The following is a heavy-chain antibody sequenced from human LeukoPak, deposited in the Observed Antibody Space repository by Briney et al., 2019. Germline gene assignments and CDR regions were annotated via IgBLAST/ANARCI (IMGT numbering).Heavy chain of an antibody. CDR1: GYTFTGYY. V-gene: IGHV1-2*02. Sequence: ASVKVSCKASGYTFTGYYMHWVRQAPGQGLEWMGWINPNSGGTNYAQKFQGRVTLTEDTSTDTAYMELSSLRSEDTAVYYCATGLRWELLAGFDYWGQGTLVTVSS. J-gene: IGHJ4*02. CDR2: INPNSGGT. D-gene: IGHD1-26*01. CDR3: ATGLRWELLAGFDY.